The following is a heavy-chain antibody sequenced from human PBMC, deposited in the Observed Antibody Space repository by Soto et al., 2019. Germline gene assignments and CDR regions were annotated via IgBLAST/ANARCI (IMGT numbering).Heavy chain of an antibody. CDR3: ARDLTTVTHPFDY. D-gene: IGHD4-17*01. CDR1: GYTFTTYA. J-gene: IGHJ4*02. V-gene: IGHV1-3*04. Sequence: QVQLVQSGAEVKKPGASVKVSCKASGYTFTTYAIHWVRQAPGQRLEWMGWINTGNGNTKYSQKFQGRLTITRDTSATTAYRELSSLRSEDTAVYYCARDLTTVTHPFDYWGQGTLVTVSS. CDR2: INTGNGNT.